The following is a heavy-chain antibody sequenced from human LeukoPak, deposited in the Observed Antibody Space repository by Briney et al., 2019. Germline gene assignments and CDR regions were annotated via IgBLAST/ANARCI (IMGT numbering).Heavy chain of an antibody. CDR2: ISWNSGSI. J-gene: IGHJ4*02. V-gene: IGHV3-9*01. D-gene: IGHD5-18*01. Sequence: PGRSLRLSCAASGFTFDDYAMHWVRQAPGKGLEWVSGISWNSGSIGYADSVKGRFTISRDNAKNSLYLQMNSLRAEDTALYYCAKAILTDTDIIDYWGQGTLVTVSS. CDR3: AKAILTDTDIIDY. CDR1: GFTFDDYA.